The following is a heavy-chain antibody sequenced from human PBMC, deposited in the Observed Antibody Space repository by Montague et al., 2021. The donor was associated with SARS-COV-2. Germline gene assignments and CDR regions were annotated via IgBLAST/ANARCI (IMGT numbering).Heavy chain of an antibody. CDR2: TYYRSKWYN. CDR1: GDSVSSNNPA. Sequence: CAISGDSVSSNNPAWHLSRQSPSRGLTSLGRTYYRSKWYNDYALSVKSRITIIPDTSKNQFSLQLNSVTPEDTAVYYCARSVGASSSSWPLPPHFDYWGQGTLVTVSS. CDR3: ARSVGASSSSWPLPPHFDY. D-gene: IGHD6-13*01. J-gene: IGHJ4*02. V-gene: IGHV6-1*01.